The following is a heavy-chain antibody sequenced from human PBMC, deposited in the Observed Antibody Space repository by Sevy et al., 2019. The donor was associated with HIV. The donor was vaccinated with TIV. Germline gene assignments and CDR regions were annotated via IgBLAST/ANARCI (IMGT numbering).Heavy chain of an antibody. CDR2: ISGSGGST. CDR3: AKDPHHHYCSSTSCPDAFDI. J-gene: IGHJ3*02. Sequence: GSLRLSCAASGFTFSSYAMSWVRQAPGKGLEWVSAISGSGGSTYYADSVKGRFTISRDNSKNTLYLQMNSLRAEDTAVYYCAKDPHHHYCSSTSCPDAFDIWGQGTMVTVSS. CDR1: GFTFSSYA. D-gene: IGHD2-2*01. V-gene: IGHV3-23*01.